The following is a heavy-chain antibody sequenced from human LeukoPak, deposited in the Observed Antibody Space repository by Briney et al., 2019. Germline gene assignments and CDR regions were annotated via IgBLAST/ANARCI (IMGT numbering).Heavy chain of an antibody. CDR2: MDPNSGNT. V-gene: IGHV1-8*01. CDR1: GYTFTSYD. D-gene: IGHD7-27*01. Sequence: ASVKVSCKASGYTFTSYDINWVRQATGQGLEWMRWMDPNSGNTGYAQRFQGRVTVTRNTSISTAYIELSSLRSEDTAVYYCAIETGVDAFDIWGQGTMVTVSS. CDR3: AIETGVDAFDI. J-gene: IGHJ3*02.